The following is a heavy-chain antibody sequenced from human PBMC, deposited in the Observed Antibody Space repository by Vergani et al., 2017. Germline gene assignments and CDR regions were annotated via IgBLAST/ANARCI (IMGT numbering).Heavy chain of an antibody. CDR2: INTIFGTA. V-gene: IGHV1-69*01. J-gene: IGHJ4*02. Sequence: QVQLVQSGAEVKKPGSSVKVSCKASGGTFSSYAISWVRQAPGQGLEWMGGINTIFGTANYAQKFQGRVTITADESTSTAYMELSSLRSEDTDVYYCARDSGSVAGLDYWGQGTLVTVSA. CDR3: ARDSGSVAGLDY. D-gene: IGHD6-19*01. CDR1: GGTFSSYA.